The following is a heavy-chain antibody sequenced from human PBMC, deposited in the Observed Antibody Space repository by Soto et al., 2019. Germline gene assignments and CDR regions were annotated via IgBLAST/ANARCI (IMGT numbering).Heavy chain of an antibody. CDR3: ARSPSCPGSYFVY. CDR2: ISWNSGSI. D-gene: IGHD1-26*01. V-gene: IGHV3-9*01. J-gene: IGHJ4*02. CDR1: GFTFDEYA. Sequence: EVQLVESGGGLVQPGRSLTLSWAASGFTFDEYAMHWVRQAPGKGLEWVSGISWNSGSIGYADSVKGRFTISRANAKKALSLPKHSLRDHDTDLYDCARSPSCPGSYFVYRVQGPVVPVSS.